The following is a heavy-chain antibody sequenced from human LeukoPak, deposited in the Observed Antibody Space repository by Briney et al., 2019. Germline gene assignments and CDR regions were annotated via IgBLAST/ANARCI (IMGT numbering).Heavy chain of an antibody. CDR3: ARDSCSGGSCYSSWFDP. J-gene: IGHJ5*02. D-gene: IGHD2-15*01. CDR1: GGSISSGSYY. V-gene: IGHV4-61*02. CDR2: IYTSGST. Sequence: SQTLSLTCTVSGGSISSGSYYWSWIRQPAGKGLEWIGRIYTSGSTNYNPSLKSRVTISVDTSKNQFSLKLGSVTTADTAVYYCARDSCSGGSCYSSWFDPWGQGTLVTVSS.